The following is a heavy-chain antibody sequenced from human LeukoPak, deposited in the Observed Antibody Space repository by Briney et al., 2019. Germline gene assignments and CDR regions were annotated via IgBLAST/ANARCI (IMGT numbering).Heavy chain of an antibody. J-gene: IGHJ6*02. Sequence: GGSLRLSCAASGFTFSSYAMSWVRQAPRKRLEWVSAISGSGGSTYYADSVKGRFTISRDNSKNTLYLQMNSLRAEDTAVYYCAKAARVSGVRGVSSYGMDVWGQGTTVTVSS. V-gene: IGHV3-23*01. D-gene: IGHD3-10*01. CDR2: ISGSGGST. CDR3: AKAARVSGVRGVSSYGMDV. CDR1: GFTFSSYA.